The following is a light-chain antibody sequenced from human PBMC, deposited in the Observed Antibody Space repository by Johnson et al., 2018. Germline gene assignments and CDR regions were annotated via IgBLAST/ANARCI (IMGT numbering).Light chain of an antibody. Sequence: QSVLTQPPSVSAAPGQKVTISCSGSSSNIGNNYVSWYQQLTGTAPKLLIYENNKRPSGIPDRFSGSMSATSATLAITGLQTGDDADYYCGTWDSSLSSGNVFGTGTKATVL. CDR1: SSNIGNNY. J-gene: IGLJ1*01. V-gene: IGLV1-51*02. CDR2: ENN. CDR3: GTWDSSLSSGNV.